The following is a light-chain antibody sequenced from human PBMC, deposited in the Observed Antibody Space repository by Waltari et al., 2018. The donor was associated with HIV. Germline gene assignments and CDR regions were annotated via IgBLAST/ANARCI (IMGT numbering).Light chain of an antibody. J-gene: IGLJ1*01. V-gene: IGLV2-11*01. CDR2: DVS. CDR1: SRNVGGYNS. Sequence: QSALTQPRSVSGPHGQPVTISCTGPSRNVGGYNSVYWYQQHPGKAPKLMIYDVSKRPSGVPDRFSGSKSGNTASLTISGLQAEDEADYYCCSYAGSYTYVFGTGTKVTVL. CDR3: CSYAGSYTYV.